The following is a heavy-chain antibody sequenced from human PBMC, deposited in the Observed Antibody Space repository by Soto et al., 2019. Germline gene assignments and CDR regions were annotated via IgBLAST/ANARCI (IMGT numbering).Heavy chain of an antibody. CDR1: GVAFSTYA. CDR2: ISGSGGSS. Sequence: PGGSLRLSCPASGVAFSTYAMTWVRQAPGKGLEWVAVISGSGGSSYYAASVKGRFTISRDNPKNTVYLQMNGLRAEDTALYFCAKVTKRAAAGRYEYYKYGMDVWGQGTSVTVSS. D-gene: IGHD6-13*01. J-gene: IGHJ6*02. CDR3: AKVTKRAAAGRYEYYKYGMDV. V-gene: IGHV3-23*01.